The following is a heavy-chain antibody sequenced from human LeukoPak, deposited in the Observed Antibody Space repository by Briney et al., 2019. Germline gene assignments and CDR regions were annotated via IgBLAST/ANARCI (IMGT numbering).Heavy chain of an antibody. V-gene: IGHV3-23*01. D-gene: IGHD1-26*01. CDR3: ARRAPIVGAPDY. CDR1: GGSISSGGYY. J-gene: IGHJ4*02. Sequence: ETLSLTCTVSGGSISSGGYYWSWVRQAPGKGLEWVSAISGSGGSTYYADSVKGRFTISRDNSKNTLYLQMNSLRAEDTAVYYCARRAPIVGAPDYWGQGTLVTVSS. CDR2: ISGSGGST.